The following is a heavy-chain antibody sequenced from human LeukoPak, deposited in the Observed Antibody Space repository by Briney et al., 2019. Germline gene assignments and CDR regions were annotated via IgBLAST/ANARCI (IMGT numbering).Heavy chain of an antibody. D-gene: IGHD1-1*01. CDR3: ARAPGYGAAYYFDY. CDR1: GFTFSSYS. CDR2: ISSSSSCI. V-gene: IGHV3-21*01. J-gene: IGHJ4*02. Sequence: PGGSLRLSCAASGFTFSSYSMNWVRQAPGKGLEWVSSISSSSSCIYYADSVKGRFTISRDNAKNSLYLQMNSLRAEDTAVYYCARAPGYGAAYYFDYWGQGTLVTVSS.